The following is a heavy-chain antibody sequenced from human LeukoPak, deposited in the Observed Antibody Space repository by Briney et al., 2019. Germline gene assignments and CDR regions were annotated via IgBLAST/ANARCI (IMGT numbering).Heavy chain of an antibody. Sequence: GGSLRLSCAASGFTFSSFAISWVRQAPGKGLEWVSGISGSGGTTYYADSVKGRFTISRDNSKNTLHLQMNSLRAEDTAVYYCAKGNQRAYDAFDIWGQGTMVTVSS. V-gene: IGHV3-23*01. CDR2: ISGSGGTT. CDR3: AKGNQRAYDAFDI. J-gene: IGHJ3*02. D-gene: IGHD1-14*01. CDR1: GFTFSSFA.